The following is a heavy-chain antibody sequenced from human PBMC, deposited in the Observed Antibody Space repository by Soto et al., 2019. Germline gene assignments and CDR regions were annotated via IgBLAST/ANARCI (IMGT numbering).Heavy chain of an antibody. J-gene: IGHJ5*01. CDR2: TFHSGST. D-gene: IGHD3-16*01. CDR1: GGSISSGGYY. CDR3: ARGGHEDNWFDP. Sequence: SETLSLTCTVSGGSISSGGYYWSWIRQHPGKGLEWIGYTFHSGSTYYNPSLRSRVATSFDTSKNQFALNLTSVTAADTAVYYCARGGHEDNWFDPWGQGTLVTVSS. V-gene: IGHV4-31*03.